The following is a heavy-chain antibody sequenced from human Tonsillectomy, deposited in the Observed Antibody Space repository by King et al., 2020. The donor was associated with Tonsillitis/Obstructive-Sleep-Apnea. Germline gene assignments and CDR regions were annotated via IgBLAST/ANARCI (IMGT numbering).Heavy chain of an antibody. Sequence: QLVQSGAEVKKPGASVKVSCKVSGYTLTELSMHWVRQAPGKGLEWMGGFDPEDGETIYAQKFQGRVTMTEDTSTDTAYMELSSLRSEDTAVYYCVRESITMVREGYYYYMDVWGKGTTVTVSS. D-gene: IGHD3-10*01. CDR1: GYTLTELS. CDR2: FDPEDGET. V-gene: IGHV1-24*01. CDR3: VRESITMVREGYYYYMDV. J-gene: IGHJ6*03.